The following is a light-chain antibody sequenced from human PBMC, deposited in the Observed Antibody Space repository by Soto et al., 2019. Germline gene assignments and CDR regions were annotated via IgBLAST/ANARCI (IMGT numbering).Light chain of an antibody. CDR3: QQYGSSPRT. Sequence: EIVLTQSPGTLSLSPGERATLSCRASQRVSRSYLAWYQQKPGQAPRLLIYGASTRATGIPDRFSGSGSGTDFTLTISRLEPEDFAVYYCQQYGSSPRTFGQGTKVELK. V-gene: IGKV3-20*01. J-gene: IGKJ1*01. CDR2: GAS. CDR1: QRVSRSY.